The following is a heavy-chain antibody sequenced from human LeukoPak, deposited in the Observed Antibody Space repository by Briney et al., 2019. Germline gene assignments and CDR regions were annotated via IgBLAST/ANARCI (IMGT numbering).Heavy chain of an antibody. CDR3: ARQQLVFDF. CDR1: GFTFDDYG. CDR2: IKSKTDGGTT. D-gene: IGHD6-13*01. Sequence: GGSLRLSCAASGFTFDDYGMSWVRQAPGKGLEWVGRIKSKTDGGTTDYAAPVKGRFTISRDDSKNTLYLQMNSLKTEDTAVYYCARQQLVFDFWGQGTLVTVSS. V-gene: IGHV3-15*01. J-gene: IGHJ4*02.